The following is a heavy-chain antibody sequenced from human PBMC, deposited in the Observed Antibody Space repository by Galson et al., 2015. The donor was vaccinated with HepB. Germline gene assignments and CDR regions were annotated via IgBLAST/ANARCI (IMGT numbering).Heavy chain of an antibody. Sequence: SLRLSCAASGFTFTNYAMSWVRQAPGKGLEWVSSITASGGTTYYGDSVKGRFTISRDNSRNTVYLQMHSLRAEDTAIYYCAKFKMPVAMTSFDYWGQGTLVTVSS. CDR3: AKFKMPVAMTSFDY. D-gene: IGHD2-2*01. CDR2: ITASGGTT. J-gene: IGHJ4*02. CDR1: GFTFTNYA. V-gene: IGHV3-23*01.